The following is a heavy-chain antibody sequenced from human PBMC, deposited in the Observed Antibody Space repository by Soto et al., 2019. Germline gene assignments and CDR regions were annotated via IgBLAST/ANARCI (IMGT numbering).Heavy chain of an antibody. CDR1: GYTFTSYG. CDR3: ARVGPWVVAATLRYFDY. CDR2: ISAYNGNT. V-gene: IGHV1-18*01. J-gene: IGHJ4*02. D-gene: IGHD2-15*01. Sequence: GASVKVSCKASGYTFTSYGISWVRQAPGQGLEWMGWISAYNGNTNYAQKLQGRVTMTTDTSTSTAYMELRSLRSDDTAVYYCARVGPWVVAATLRYFDYWGQGTLVTVS.